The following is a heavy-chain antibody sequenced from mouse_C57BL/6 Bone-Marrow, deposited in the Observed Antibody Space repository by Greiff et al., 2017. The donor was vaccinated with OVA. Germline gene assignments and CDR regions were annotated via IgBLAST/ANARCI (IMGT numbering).Heavy chain of an antibody. CDR3: ALSTPYAMDY. CDR2: IWSGGST. V-gene: IGHV2-2*01. Sequence: VQRVESGPGLVQPSQSLSITCTVSGFSLTSYGVHWVRQAPGKGLEWLGVIWSGGSTDSNAAFISRLSISKDNSKSQVFFKMNSLQADDTAIYYCALSTPYAMDYWGQGTSVTVSS. D-gene: IGHD2-1*01. CDR1: GFSLTSYG. J-gene: IGHJ4*01.